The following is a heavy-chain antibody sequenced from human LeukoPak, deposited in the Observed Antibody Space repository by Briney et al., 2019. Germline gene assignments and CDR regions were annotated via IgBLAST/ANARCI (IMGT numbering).Heavy chain of an antibody. V-gene: IGHV4-59*12. CDR3: ARRRIVVVITSSAPEAFDI. Sequence: PSETLSLTCTVSGGSISSYYWSWIRQPPGKGLEWIGYIYYSGSTNYNPSLKSRVTISVDTSKNQFSLKLSSVAAADTAVYYCARRRIVVVITSSAPEAFDIWGQGTMVTVSS. CDR2: IYYSGST. J-gene: IGHJ3*02. CDR1: GGSISSYY. D-gene: IGHD3-22*01.